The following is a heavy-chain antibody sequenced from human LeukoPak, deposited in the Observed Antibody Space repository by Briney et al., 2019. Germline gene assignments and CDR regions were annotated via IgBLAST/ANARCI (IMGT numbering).Heavy chain of an antibody. J-gene: IGHJ6*02. Sequence: GGSLRLSCAASGFTFSSYSMNWVRQAPGKGLEWVSSISSSSSYIYYADSVKGRFTISRDNAKNSLYLQMNSLRAEDTAVYYCARAAAAGTRYYYGMDVWGQGTTVTVSS. CDR2: ISSSSSYI. V-gene: IGHV3-21*01. CDR1: GFTFSSYS. CDR3: ARAAAAGTRYYYGMDV. D-gene: IGHD6-13*01.